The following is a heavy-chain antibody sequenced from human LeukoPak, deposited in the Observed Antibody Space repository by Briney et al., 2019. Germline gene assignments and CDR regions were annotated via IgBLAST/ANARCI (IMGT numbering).Heavy chain of an antibody. V-gene: IGHV1-46*01. CDR2: INPSGGST. Sequence: ASVKVSCKASGYTFTSYYMHWVRQAPGQGLEWMGIINPSGGSTSYAQKFQGRVTMTRDTSTSTVYMELSSLRSEDTAVYYCAKDESECGGDCYRRLYWGQGTLVPVSS. CDR1: GYTFTSYY. CDR3: AKDESECGGDCYRRLY. J-gene: IGHJ4*02. D-gene: IGHD2-21*02.